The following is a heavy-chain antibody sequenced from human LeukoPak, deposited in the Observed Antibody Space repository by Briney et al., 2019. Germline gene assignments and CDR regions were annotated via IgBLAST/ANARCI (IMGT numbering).Heavy chain of an antibody. CDR2: INHSGST. CDR1: GGSFSGYY. V-gene: IGHV4-34*01. CDR3: ARALAWFDP. J-gene: IGHJ5*02. Sequence: SETLSLTCAVYGGSFSGYYWSWIRQPPGKGLEWIGEINHSGSTNYNPSLKSRVTISVDTSKNQFSLKLSSVTAADTAVYYCARALAWFDPWGRGTLVTVSS.